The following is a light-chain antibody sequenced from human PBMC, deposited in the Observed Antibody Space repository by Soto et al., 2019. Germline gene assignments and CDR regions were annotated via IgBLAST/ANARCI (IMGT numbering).Light chain of an antibody. J-gene: IGKJ1*01. V-gene: IGKV1-5*03. Sequence: DIQMTQSPSTLSASVGDRVTITCRASQSLSGWLAWYQQKPGRTPELLIYEASILETGVPSRFSGSGSGTVFSLNIISLQPEDLTTYYCQQYDIYPWTFGQGTKVEIK. CDR3: QQYDIYPWT. CDR1: QSLSGW. CDR2: EAS.